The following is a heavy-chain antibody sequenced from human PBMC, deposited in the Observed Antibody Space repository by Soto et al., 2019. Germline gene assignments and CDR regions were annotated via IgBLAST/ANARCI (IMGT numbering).Heavy chain of an antibody. D-gene: IGHD3-9*01. J-gene: IGHJ4*02. V-gene: IGHV3-21*01. CDR1: GFTFSSYS. CDR2: ISSSSSYI. Sequence: PRLSCAASGFTFSSYSMNWVRQAPGKGLEWVSSISSSSSYIYYADSVKGRFTISRDNAKNSLYLQMNSLRAEDTAVYYCARDPRDYDTLTGYWGGFHYWGEGTMATDSS. CDR3: ARDPRDYDTLTGYWGGFHY.